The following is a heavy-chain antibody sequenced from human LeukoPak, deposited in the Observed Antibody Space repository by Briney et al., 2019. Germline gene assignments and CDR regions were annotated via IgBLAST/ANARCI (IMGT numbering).Heavy chain of an antibody. CDR1: GGTFSNYA. CDR2: ISVYNGNT. CDR3: VRDRSGPLDS. D-gene: IGHD3-10*01. J-gene: IGHJ4*02. V-gene: IGHV1-18*01. Sequence: ASVKVSCKASGGTFSNYAITWVRQAPGQGLEWMGWISVYNGNTNYAQKLQGRLTLTTDTSTSSAYMELRSLRSDDTAMYYCVRDRSGPLDSWGQGTLVIVSS.